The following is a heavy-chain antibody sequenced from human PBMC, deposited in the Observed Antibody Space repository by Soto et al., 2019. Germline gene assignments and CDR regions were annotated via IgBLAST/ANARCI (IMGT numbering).Heavy chain of an antibody. CDR2: IYYSGST. V-gene: IGHV4-31*11. J-gene: IGHJ4*02. Sequence: QVQLQESGPGLVKPSQTLSLTCAVSGGSISSGGYYWNWIRQLPGKGLEWIGHIYYSGSTSYNPSLKSRLTISVDTSKSLFSLNLSSVTAADTAVYYCVLRYDYRFYWGQGALVTVSS. CDR3: VLRYDYRFY. CDR1: GGSISSGGYY. D-gene: IGHD4-4*01.